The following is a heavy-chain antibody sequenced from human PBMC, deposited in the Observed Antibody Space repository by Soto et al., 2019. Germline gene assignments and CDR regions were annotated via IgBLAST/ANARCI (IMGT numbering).Heavy chain of an antibody. V-gene: IGHV1-69*12. Sequence: QVQLVQSGDEVKKPGSSVKVSCKASGGTFSSYSITWVRQAPGQGLEWMGGIIPIFGTANYAQKFQGRVTITADESTSTGYMEMSSLRSEDTAVYYCTRGVYGGYEYWGQGTLVTVSS. CDR2: IIPIFGTA. J-gene: IGHJ4*02. CDR3: TRGVYGGYEY. CDR1: GGTFSSYS. D-gene: IGHD5-12*01.